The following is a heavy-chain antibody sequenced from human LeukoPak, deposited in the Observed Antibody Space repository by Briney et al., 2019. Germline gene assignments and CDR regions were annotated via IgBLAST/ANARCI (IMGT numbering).Heavy chain of an antibody. Sequence: ASENVSCKASGYTVTSYGISWVRQPPGQGLGRMGWISAYNGNTNYAQKLQGRLTMTTETSTSTAYMELRSLRSDDPAVCCCAGEGPLGYCSGGSCYLFDFWGQETLVTVSS. J-gene: IGHJ4*02. D-gene: IGHD2-15*01. CDR3: AGEGPLGYCSGGSCYLFDF. CDR1: GYTVTSYG. CDR2: ISAYNGNT. V-gene: IGHV1-18*01.